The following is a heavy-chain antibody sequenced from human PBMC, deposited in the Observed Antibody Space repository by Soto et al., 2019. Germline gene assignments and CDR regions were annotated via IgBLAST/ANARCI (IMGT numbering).Heavy chain of an antibody. V-gene: IGHV1-18*01. D-gene: IGHD2-15*01. Sequence: ASVKVSCKASGYTFTSYGISWVRQAPGQGLEWMGWISAYNGNTNYAQKLQGRVTMTTDTSTSTAYMELRSLRSDDAAVYYCARDLPYCSGGSCPGSYDAFDIWGQGTMVTVSS. J-gene: IGHJ3*02. CDR3: ARDLPYCSGGSCPGSYDAFDI. CDR2: ISAYNGNT. CDR1: GYTFTSYG.